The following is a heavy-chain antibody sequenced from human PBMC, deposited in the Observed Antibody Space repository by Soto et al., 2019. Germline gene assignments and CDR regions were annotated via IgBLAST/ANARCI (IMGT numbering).Heavy chain of an antibody. CDR3: AKGVQGGCGGGAIYFDS. CDR1: GFTFSLYA. Sequence: PGGSLRLSCAASGFTFSLYAMSWVRQAPGKGLEWVSSVTGTAAATYFVDSVKGRFSISRDNSKNTLYLQMNSLRVDDTAVYYWAKGVQGGCGGGAIYFDSWGQGTLVTVSS. CDR2: VTGTAAAT. D-gene: IGHD2-2*01. J-gene: IGHJ4*02. V-gene: IGHV3-23*01.